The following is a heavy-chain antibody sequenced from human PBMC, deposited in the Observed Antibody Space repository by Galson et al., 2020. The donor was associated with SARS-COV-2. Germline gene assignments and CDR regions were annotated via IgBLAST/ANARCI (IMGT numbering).Heavy chain of an antibody. CDR1: GFTFSSYA. CDR3: ARSGGSSSSENYYYYYMDV. J-gene: IGHJ6*03. Sequence: GGSLRLSCAASGFTFSSYAMHWVRQAPGKGLEWVAVISYDGSNKYYAHPVKGRFTISRDNSKNTLYLQMNSLRAEDTAVYYCARSGGSSSSENYYYYYMDVWGKGTTVTVSS. D-gene: IGHD6-13*01. CDR2: ISYDGSNK. V-gene: IGHV3-30*04.